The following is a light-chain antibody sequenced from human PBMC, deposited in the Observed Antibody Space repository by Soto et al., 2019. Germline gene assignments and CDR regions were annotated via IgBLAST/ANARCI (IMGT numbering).Light chain of an antibody. CDR2: DAF. V-gene: IGKV1-5*01. J-gene: IGKJ4*01. CDR1: QNINNW. CDR3: QQYHTFPLT. Sequence: DIQMTQSPSTLSASVGDRVTITCRASQNINNWMAWYHQKPGEAPKLLIYDAFSLQTGVPFTFSGSGSGTAFSVTICSLQPDDFGTYYCQQYHTFPLTFGGGTKVEIK.